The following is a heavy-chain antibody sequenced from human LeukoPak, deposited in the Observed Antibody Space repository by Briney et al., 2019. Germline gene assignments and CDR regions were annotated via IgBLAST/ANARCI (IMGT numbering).Heavy chain of an antibody. Sequence: SETLSLTCTVSGGSISNYFWSWIRQPPGKGLEWIGYIFISGGTNYNPSLKSRVTMSEDRSKNQFSLELSSVTAADTAVYYCARYYDYSKWFDPWGQGTLVTVSS. CDR2: IFISGGT. CDR3: ARYYDYSKWFDP. D-gene: IGHD4-11*01. J-gene: IGHJ5*02. V-gene: IGHV4-4*09. CDR1: GGSISNYF.